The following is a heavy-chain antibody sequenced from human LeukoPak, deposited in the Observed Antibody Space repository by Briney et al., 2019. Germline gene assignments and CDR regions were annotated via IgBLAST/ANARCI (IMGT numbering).Heavy chain of an antibody. J-gene: IGHJ4*02. V-gene: IGHV3-49*04. Sequence: PGGSLRLSCTTSGFIFGDYAMSWVRQAPGKGLEWVSLIRGRVYGATTEYAASVKGRFAMSNSKSIAYLQMNSLRAEDTAVYYCARAQYYLDSWGQGTLVTVSS. CDR3: ARAQYYLDS. CDR2: IRGRVYGATT. CDR1: GFIFGDYA.